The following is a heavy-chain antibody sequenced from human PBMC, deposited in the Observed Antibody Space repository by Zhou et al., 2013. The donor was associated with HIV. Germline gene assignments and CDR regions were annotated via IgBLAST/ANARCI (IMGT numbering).Heavy chain of an antibody. CDR1: GHTFSSDV. CDR2: VKPLISLP. V-gene: IGHV1-69*12. D-gene: IGHD3-16*01. CDR3: ARGGIYSSWAPRAVSYHRPLDV. J-gene: IGHJ6*01. Sequence: QVHLVQSGPEVRKPGSSVKVSCEVSGHTFSSDVINWLRQARGQGLEWMGGVKPLISLPHYSPKLQDRVRITVDESTPTVYMEIMRVMSEDTGVYYCARGGIYSSWAPRAVSYHRPLDVWGQGTAITVS.